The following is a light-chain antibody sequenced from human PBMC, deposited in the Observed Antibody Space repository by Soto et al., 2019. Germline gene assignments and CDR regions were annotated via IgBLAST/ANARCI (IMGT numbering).Light chain of an antibody. V-gene: IGLV2-14*01. CDR1: SSDVGDYNY. Sequence: QSALTQPASVSGSLGQSITISCTGTSSDVGDYNYVSWFQHHPGKAPKLMIYEVTHRPSGVSDRFSGSKTGNTASLTISGLQAEDEADYYCSSYRGSGTPYDFGTGTKVTVL. CDR3: SSYRGSGTPYD. J-gene: IGLJ1*01. CDR2: EVT.